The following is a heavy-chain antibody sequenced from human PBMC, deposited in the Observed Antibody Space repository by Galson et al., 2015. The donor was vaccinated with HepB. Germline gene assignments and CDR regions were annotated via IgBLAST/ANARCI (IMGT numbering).Heavy chain of an antibody. V-gene: IGHV1-2*05. CDR1: GYTFIGYY. D-gene: IGHD3-22*01. Sequence: SGYTFIGYYIHWVRLAPGQGLEWMGGINPDRGGTDYAQKFQGRVTMTRDTSTSTAYMELSSLRSDDTVVYYCARAYSSGYYYGAFDVWGQGTMVTVS. CDR3: ARAYSSGYYYGAFDV. J-gene: IGHJ3*01. CDR2: INPDRGGT.